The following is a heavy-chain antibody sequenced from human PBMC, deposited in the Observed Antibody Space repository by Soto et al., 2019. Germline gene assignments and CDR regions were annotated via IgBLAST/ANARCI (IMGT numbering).Heavy chain of an antibody. CDR2: IYHSGST. V-gene: IGHV4-38-2*01. Sequence: PSETLSLTCAVSGYSISSGYYWGWIRQPPGKGLEWIGSIYHSGSTYYNPSLKSRVTISVETSKNQFSLKLSSVTAADTAVYYCASYAAMVPVDYWGQGTLVT. CDR3: ASYAAMVPVDY. D-gene: IGHD5-18*01. CDR1: GYSISSGYY. J-gene: IGHJ4*02.